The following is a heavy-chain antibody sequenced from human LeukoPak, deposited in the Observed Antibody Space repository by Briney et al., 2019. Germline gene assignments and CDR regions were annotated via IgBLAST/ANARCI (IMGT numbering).Heavy chain of an antibody. J-gene: IGHJ4*02. D-gene: IGHD6-13*01. V-gene: IGHV1-69*13. CDR1: GGTFSSYA. CDR3: ARDRIAAAAGTTIDY. Sequence: SVTVSCTASGGTFSSYAVSWVRQAPGQGLEWMGGIIPIFGTANYAQKFQGRVTITADESTSTAYMELSSLGSEDTAVYYCARDRIAAAAGTTIDYWGQGTLVTVSS. CDR2: IIPIFGTA.